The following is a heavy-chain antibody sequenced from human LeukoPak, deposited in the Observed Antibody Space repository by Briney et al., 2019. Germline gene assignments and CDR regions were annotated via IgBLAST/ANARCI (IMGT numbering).Heavy chain of an antibody. CDR2: IIPIFGTS. CDR1: VGTFSSYA. J-gene: IGHJ4*02. V-gene: IGHV1-69*01. CDR3: ARVGATVFDY. D-gene: IGHD1-26*01. Sequence: SVNVSCKASVGTFSSYAINWVRQAPGQGHEWMGGIIPIFGTSNYAHKFQGGVTITADESTSTAYMELSSLRSEDPAVYYCARVGATVFDYWGQGTLVTVSS.